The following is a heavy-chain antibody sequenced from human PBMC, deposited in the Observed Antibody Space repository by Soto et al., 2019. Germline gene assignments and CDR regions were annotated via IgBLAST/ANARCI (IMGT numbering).Heavy chain of an antibody. CDR3: ERDPKGGRIGAFDF. CDR2: ISGNGGGT. J-gene: IGHJ3*01. D-gene: IGHD2-15*01. Sequence: EVQLLESGGDLIQPGGSLRLSCAASGFTFNNYAMIWVRQAPGKGLEWVSAISGNGGGTSYADSVKGRFTISRDNSRNTLYLQMNRARAEDMALYYSERDPKGGRIGAFDFRGQGTMVTVSS. CDR1: GFTFNNYA. V-gene: IGHV3-23*01.